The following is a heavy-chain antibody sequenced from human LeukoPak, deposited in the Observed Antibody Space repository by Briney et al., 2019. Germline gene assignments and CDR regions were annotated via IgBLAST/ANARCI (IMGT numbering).Heavy chain of an antibody. Sequence: SETLSLTCTVSGGSISSSSYYWGWIRQPPGKGLEWIGSIYYSGSTYYNPSLKSRVTISVDTSKNQFSLKLSSVTAADTAVYYCARHGAVVVVPAAPYYYYYGMDVWGQGTTVTVSS. CDR2: IYYSGST. V-gene: IGHV4-39*01. D-gene: IGHD2-2*01. J-gene: IGHJ6*02. CDR1: GGSISSSSYY. CDR3: ARHGAVVVVPAAPYYYYYGMDV.